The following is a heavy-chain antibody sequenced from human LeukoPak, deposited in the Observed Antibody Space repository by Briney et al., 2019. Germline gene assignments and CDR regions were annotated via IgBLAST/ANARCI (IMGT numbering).Heavy chain of an antibody. Sequence: SQTLSLTCAISGDSVSTNSGVWNWIRQSPSRGLEWLVRTYYRSKWYYEYAVSVKSRITISPDTSKNQFSLQLTSVTPEDTAVYYCARGIAVAGAPSHDYWGQGTLVTVSS. J-gene: IGHJ4*02. D-gene: IGHD6-19*01. CDR2: TYYRSKWYY. CDR3: ARGIAVAGAPSHDY. CDR1: GDSVSTNSGV. V-gene: IGHV6-1*01.